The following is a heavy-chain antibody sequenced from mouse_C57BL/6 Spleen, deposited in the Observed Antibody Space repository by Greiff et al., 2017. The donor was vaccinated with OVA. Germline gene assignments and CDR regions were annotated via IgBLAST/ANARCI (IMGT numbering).Heavy chain of an antibody. CDR1: GYSITSGYY. Sequence: ESGPGLVKPSQSLSLTCSVTGYSITSGYYWNWIRQFPGNKLEWMGYISYDGSNNYNPSLKNRISITRDTSKNQIFLKLNSVTTEDTATYYCAREGDYDYDDYAMDYWGQGTSVTVSS. D-gene: IGHD2-4*01. J-gene: IGHJ4*01. V-gene: IGHV3-6*01. CDR2: ISYDGSN. CDR3: AREGDYDYDDYAMDY.